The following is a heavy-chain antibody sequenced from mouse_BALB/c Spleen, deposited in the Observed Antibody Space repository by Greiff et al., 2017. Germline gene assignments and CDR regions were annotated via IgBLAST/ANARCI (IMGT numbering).Heavy chain of an antibody. D-gene: IGHD2-1*01. CDR1: GFTFSSYY. J-gene: IGHJ3*01. CDR3: AREDGKTWFAY. CDR2: INSNGGST. Sequence: EVKVVESGGGLVKLGGSLKLSCAASGFTFSSYYMSWVRQTPEKRLELVAAINSNGGSTYYPDTVKGRFTISRDNAKNTLYLQMSSLKSEDTALYYCAREDGKTWFAYWGQGTLVTVSA. V-gene: IGHV5-6-2*01.